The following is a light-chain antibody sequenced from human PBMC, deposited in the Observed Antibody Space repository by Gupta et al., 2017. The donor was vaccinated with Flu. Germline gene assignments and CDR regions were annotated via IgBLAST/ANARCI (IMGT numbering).Light chain of an antibody. V-gene: IGKV1-39*01. J-gene: IGKJ2*02. CDR2: DAS. Sequence: IQMTQSPSSLSSSVGDRVTITCRASQSISRYLNWYQQKPGKAPKLLIYDASRGKSGVPSRFSGSGSGTDFTLTISRRQPEDFATYYCQQRHSTPCTFGQGTKVDIK. CDR1: QSISRY. CDR3: QQRHSTPCT.